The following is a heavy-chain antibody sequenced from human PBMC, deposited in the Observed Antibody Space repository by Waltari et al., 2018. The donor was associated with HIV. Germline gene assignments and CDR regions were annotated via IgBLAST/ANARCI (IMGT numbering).Heavy chain of an antibody. D-gene: IGHD3-10*01. CDR1: GYSISSGYF. CDR3: AREWGTLMVAWFDP. J-gene: IGHJ5*02. V-gene: IGHV4-38-2*02. Sequence: QVQMQESGPGLVKPSETLSLTCAVCGYSISSGYFWGWNRQPPRKALAWIGSMFHNGSTYSIPSLKSRVTISVDTSKNQFSLKLSSVTSADTAIYYCAREWGTLMVAWFDPWGQGTLVTVSS. CDR2: MFHNGST.